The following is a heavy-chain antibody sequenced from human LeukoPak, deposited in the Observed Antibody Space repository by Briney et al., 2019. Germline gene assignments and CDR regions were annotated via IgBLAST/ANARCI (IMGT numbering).Heavy chain of an antibody. CDR1: GFTFSSYG. V-gene: IGHV3-30*03. Sequence: PGGSLRLSCAASGFTFSSYGMHWVRQAPGKGLEWVAVISYDGSNKYYADSVKGRFTISRDNSKNTLYLQMNSLRAEDTAVYYCARENRPDYYDSSGYQNWFDPWGQGTLVTVSS. D-gene: IGHD3-22*01. CDR2: ISYDGSNK. CDR3: ARENRPDYYDSSGYQNWFDP. J-gene: IGHJ5*02.